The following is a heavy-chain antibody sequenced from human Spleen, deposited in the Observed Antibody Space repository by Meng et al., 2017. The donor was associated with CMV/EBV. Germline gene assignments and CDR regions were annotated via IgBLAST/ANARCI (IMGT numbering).Heavy chain of an antibody. CDR1: GFPFNTYS. CDR3: ARVYCSRGSCCFDS. V-gene: IGHV3-21*01. CDR2: MSSNSRYI. J-gene: IGHJ4*02. D-gene: IGHD2-15*01. Sequence: GESLKISCAASGFPFNTYSINWVRQAPGKGLQWVSSMSSNSRYIFYADSVKARFTISRDNAKNSLYLQMNSLRAEDTAVYYCARVYCSRGSCCFDSWGQGTLVTVSS.